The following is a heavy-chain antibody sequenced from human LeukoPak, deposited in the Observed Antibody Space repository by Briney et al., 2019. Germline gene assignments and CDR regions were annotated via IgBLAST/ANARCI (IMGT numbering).Heavy chain of an antibody. V-gene: IGHV3-30*03. CDR2: ISYDGSNK. CDR1: GFTFSSYA. CDR3: ARGGLHHDY. J-gene: IGHJ4*02. D-gene: IGHD4-11*01. Sequence: GGSLRLSCAASGFTFSSYAMHWVRQAPGKGLEWVAVISYDGSNKYYADSVKGRFTISRDNSKNTLYLQMNSLRAEDTAVYYCARGGLHHDYWGQGTLVTVSS.